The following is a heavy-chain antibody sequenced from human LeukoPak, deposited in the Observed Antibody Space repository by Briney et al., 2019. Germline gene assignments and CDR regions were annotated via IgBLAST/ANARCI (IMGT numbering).Heavy chain of an antibody. Sequence: GGSLRLSCAVPGFTFSSYWMSWVRQAPGKGLDWVSAISGSGGSTYYADSVKGRFTISRDNSKNTLYLQMNSLRAEDTAVYYCAKLGVYSSSSPIDYWGQGTLVTVSS. CDR1: GFTFSSYW. CDR3: AKLGVYSSSSPIDY. V-gene: IGHV3-23*01. CDR2: ISGSGGST. D-gene: IGHD6-6*01. J-gene: IGHJ4*02.